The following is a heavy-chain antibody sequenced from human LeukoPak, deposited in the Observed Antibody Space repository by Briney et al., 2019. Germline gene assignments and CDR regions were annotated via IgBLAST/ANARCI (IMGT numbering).Heavy chain of an antibody. CDR1: GYTFTNYG. Sequence: ASVKVSCKASGYTFTNYGFSWVRQAPGQGPEWMGWISASNGNTNYAQKFQGRVTLTRDTSASTAYMDLRSLRSDDTAVYFCARPGYSFGYHYFDLWGQGTLVTVSS. J-gene: IGHJ4*02. CDR2: ISASNGNT. CDR3: ARPGYSFGYHYFDL. V-gene: IGHV1-18*01. D-gene: IGHD5-18*01.